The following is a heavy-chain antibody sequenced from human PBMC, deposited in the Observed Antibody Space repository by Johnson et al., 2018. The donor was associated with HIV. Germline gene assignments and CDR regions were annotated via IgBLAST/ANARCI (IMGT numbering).Heavy chain of an antibody. CDR2: ISGSGGTI. D-gene: IGHD6-13*01. J-gene: IGHJ3*02. CDR3: ARDPSTAAADSKDAFDI. CDR1: GFTFSDYY. V-gene: IGHV3-11*01. Sequence: QVQLVESGGGLVKPGGSLRLSCVASGFTFSDYYMSWIRQAPGKGLEWVSYISGSGGTIYNADSVKGRFTISRDNAKNSLYLQMNSLRAEDTALYYCARDPSTAAADSKDAFDIWGQGTMVTVSS.